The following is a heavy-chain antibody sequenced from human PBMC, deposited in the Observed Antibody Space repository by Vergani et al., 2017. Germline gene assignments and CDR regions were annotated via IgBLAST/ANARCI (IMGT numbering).Heavy chain of an antibody. CDR1: GFTFSSYW. V-gene: IGHV3-7*01. D-gene: IGHD3-22*01. CDR2: IKQDGSEK. Sequence: EVQLVESGGGLVQPGGSLRLSCAASGFTFSSYWMSWVRQAPGKGLEGVANIKQDGSEKYYVDSVKGRFTISRDNAKNSLYLQMNSLRAADTAVYYCARDDSSGPYPGGSVDYWGQGTLVTVSS. CDR3: ARDDSSGPYPGGSVDY. J-gene: IGHJ4*02.